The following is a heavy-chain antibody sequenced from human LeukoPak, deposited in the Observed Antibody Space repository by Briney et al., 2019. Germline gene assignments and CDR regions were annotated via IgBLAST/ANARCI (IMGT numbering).Heavy chain of an antibody. CDR3: AREPYSGYDGGYYYYYYYMDV. J-gene: IGHJ6*03. CDR1: GFTFSSYE. CDR2: ISSSGSTI. D-gene: IGHD5-12*01. Sequence: PGGSLRLSCAASGFTFSSYEMIWVRQAPGKGLEWVSYISSSGSTIYYAVSVRGRFTISRDNAKNSLYLQMKSLRAEDTSVYYCAREPYSGYDGGYYYYYYYMDVWGKGTTVTVSS. V-gene: IGHV3-48*03.